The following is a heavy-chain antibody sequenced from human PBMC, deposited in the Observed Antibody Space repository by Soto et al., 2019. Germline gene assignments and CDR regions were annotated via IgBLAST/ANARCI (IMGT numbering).Heavy chain of an antibody. CDR3: ARDVSRGGFDYGDAHDAFDI. V-gene: IGHV1-18*01. CDR2: ISAYNGNT. D-gene: IGHD4-17*01. Sequence: QVQLVQSGAEVKKPGASVKVSCKASGYTFTSYGISWVRQAPGQGLEWMGWISAYNGNTNYAQKLQGRVTMTTDTSTSTAYMELRSLRSDDTAVYYCARDVSRGGFDYGDAHDAFDIWGQGTMVTVAS. J-gene: IGHJ3*02. CDR1: GYTFTSYG.